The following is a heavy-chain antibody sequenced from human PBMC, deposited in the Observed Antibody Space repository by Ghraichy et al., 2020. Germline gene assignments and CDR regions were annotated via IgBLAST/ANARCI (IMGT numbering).Heavy chain of an antibody. CDR2: ISAYNGNT. Sequence: ASVKVSCKASGYTFTSYGISWVRQAPGQGLEWMGWISAYNGNTNYAQKLQGRVTMTTDTSTSTAYMELRSLRSDDTAVYYCARDESDSPWAGAFDIWGQGTMVTVSS. D-gene: IGHD3-22*01. J-gene: IGHJ3*02. CDR3: ARDESDSPWAGAFDI. V-gene: IGHV1-18*01. CDR1: GYTFTSYG.